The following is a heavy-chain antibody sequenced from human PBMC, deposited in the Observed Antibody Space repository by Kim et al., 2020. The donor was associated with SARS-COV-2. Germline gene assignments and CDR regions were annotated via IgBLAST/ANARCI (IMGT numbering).Heavy chain of an antibody. CDR1: GFTFSSYA. J-gene: IGHJ2*01. CDR2: ISGSGGST. CDR3: AKLTLYITMIVVGGDWYFDL. V-gene: IGHV3-23*01. Sequence: GGSLRLSCAASGFTFSSYAMSWVRQAQGKGLEWVSAISGSGGSTYYADSVKGRFTISRDNSKNTLYLQMNSLRAEDTAVYYCAKLTLYITMIVVGGDWYFDLWGRGTLVTVSS. D-gene: IGHD3-22*01.